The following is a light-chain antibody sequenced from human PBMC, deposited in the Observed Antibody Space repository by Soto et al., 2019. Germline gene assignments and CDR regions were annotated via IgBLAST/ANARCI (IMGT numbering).Light chain of an antibody. J-gene: IGKJ5*01. CDR3: QQYNNWLRT. CDR1: QSVSSN. CDR2: GAS. Sequence: EIVMTQSPATLSVSPGGRATLSCRASQSVSSNLAWYQQNPGQAPRLLIYGASTRATGIPARFSGSGSGTEFTLTISSLQSEDFAVYYCQQYNNWLRTFGQGTRLEIK. V-gene: IGKV3-15*01.